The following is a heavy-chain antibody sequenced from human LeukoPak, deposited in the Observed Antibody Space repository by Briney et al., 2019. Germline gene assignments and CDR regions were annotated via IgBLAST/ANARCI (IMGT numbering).Heavy chain of an antibody. CDR3: ARGGLIVVVPAAIGHYYYGMDV. CDR1: GGSFSGYY. V-gene: IGHV4-34*01. Sequence: SETLSLTCAVYGGSFSGYYWSWIRQPPGKGLEWIGEINHSGSTNYNPSLKSRVTISVDTSKNQFSLKLGSVTAADTAVYYCARGGLIVVVPAAIGHYYYGMDVWGQGTTVTVSS. CDR2: INHSGST. D-gene: IGHD2-2*02. J-gene: IGHJ6*02.